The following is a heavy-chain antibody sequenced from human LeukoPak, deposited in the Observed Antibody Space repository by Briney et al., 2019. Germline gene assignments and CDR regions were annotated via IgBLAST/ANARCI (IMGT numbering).Heavy chain of an antibody. CDR2: IYYSGST. CDR3: ARGRSRYCSSTSCLRGMDV. V-gene: IGHV4-39*07. J-gene: IGHJ6*02. D-gene: IGHD2-2*01. CDR1: GGSISSSSYY. Sequence: SETLSLTCTVSGGSISSSSYYWGWIRQPPGKGLEWIGSIYYSGSTYYNPSLKSRVTISVDTSKNQFSLKLSSVTAADTAVYYCARGRSRYCSSTSCLRGMDVWGQGTTVTVSS.